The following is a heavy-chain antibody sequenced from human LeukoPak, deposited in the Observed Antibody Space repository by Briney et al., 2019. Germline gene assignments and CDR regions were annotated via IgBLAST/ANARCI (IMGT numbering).Heavy chain of an antibody. D-gene: IGHD1-26*01. V-gene: IGHV3-72*01. Sequence: GGSLRLSCAASGFIFSDHYMDWVRQAPGKGLEWVGRTRNEANIYTTKYAASVRGRFTISRDDSKNSLYLQMNSLKTEDTAVYYCASPVGATTVRAFDIWGQGTMVTVSS. CDR3: ASPVGATTVRAFDI. J-gene: IGHJ3*02. CDR2: TRNEANIYTT. CDR1: GFIFSDHY.